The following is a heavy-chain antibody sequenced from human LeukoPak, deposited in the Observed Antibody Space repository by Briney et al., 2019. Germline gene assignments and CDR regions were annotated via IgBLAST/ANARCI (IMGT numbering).Heavy chain of an antibody. J-gene: IGHJ4*02. CDR2: ISGSGGST. Sequence: PGGSLRLSCAASGFTFDDYAMHWVRQAPGKGLEWVSAISGSGGSTYYADSVKGRFTISRDNSKNTLYLQMNSLRAEDTAVYYCAKLGHIVVVTAIRFDYWGQGTLVTVSS. V-gene: IGHV3-23*01. CDR1: GFTFDDYA. D-gene: IGHD2-21*02. CDR3: AKLGHIVVVTAIRFDY.